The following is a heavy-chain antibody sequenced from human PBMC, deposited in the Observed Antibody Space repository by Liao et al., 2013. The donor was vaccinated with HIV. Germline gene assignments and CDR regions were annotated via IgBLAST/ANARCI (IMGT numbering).Heavy chain of an antibody. CDR1: GGSINNSHHY. J-gene: IGHJ6*03. CDR3: ARGGFYTYYYYYYYLDV. CDR2: VYYTGTP. Sequence: QLQLQESGPGLVKPSDTLSLTCTVSGGSINNSHHYWGWIRQTPGRGLEWIGSVYYTGTPYYNTSLRSRVTLSVDTSKNQFSLSLYSVTAADTAVYFCARGGFYTYYYYYYYLDVWGQRTAVTVSS. D-gene: IGHD5-24*01. V-gene: IGHV4-39*07.